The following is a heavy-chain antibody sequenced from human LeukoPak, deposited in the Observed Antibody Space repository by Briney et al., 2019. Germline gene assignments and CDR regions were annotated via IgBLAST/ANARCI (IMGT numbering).Heavy chain of an antibody. CDR3: ARGATIGYSGYDYFDY. CDR1: GFTFSSYG. Sequence: PGRSLRLSCAASGFTFSSYGMHWVRQAPGKGLEWVAVIWYDGSNKYYADSVKGRFTISRDNSKNTLYLQMYSLRAEDTAVYYCARGATIGYSGYDYFDYWGQGTLVTVSS. J-gene: IGHJ4*02. D-gene: IGHD5-12*01. CDR2: IWYDGSNK. V-gene: IGHV3-33*01.